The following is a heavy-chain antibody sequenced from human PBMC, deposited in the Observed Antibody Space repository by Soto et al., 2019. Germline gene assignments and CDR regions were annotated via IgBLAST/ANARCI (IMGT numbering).Heavy chain of an antibody. CDR1: GFTFSSYS. V-gene: IGHV3-21*01. CDR2: ISSSSSYI. Sequence: GSLRLSCAASGFTFSSYSMNWARQAPGKGLEWVSSISSSSSYIYYADSVKGRFTISRDNAKNSLYLQMNSLRAEDTAVYYCARGGGLRFLEWLPHYYGMDVWGQGTTVTVSS. CDR3: ARGGGLRFLEWLPHYYGMDV. D-gene: IGHD3-3*01. J-gene: IGHJ6*02.